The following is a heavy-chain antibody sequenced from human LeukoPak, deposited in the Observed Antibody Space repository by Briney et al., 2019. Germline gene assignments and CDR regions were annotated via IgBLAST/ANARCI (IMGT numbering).Heavy chain of an antibody. CDR1: GLTFNKYW. J-gene: IGHJ6*03. Sequence: GGSLRLSCEASGLTFNKYWMTWVRQAPGKGLVWVSRINSDGITTSYADSVKGRFTISRDNAKNSLYLQMNSLRAEDTAVYYCARVTVTTFSPTDYMDVWGKGTTVTISS. CDR2: INSDGITT. D-gene: IGHD4-17*01. V-gene: IGHV3-74*01. CDR3: ARVTVTTFSPTDYMDV.